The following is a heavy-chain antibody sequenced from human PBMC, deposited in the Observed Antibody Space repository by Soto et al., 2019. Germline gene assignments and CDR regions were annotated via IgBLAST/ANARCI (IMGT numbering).Heavy chain of an antibody. Sequence: EVQLLESGGGLVQPGGSLRLSCAASGFTFSSYAMSWVRQAPGKGLEWVSGISGSGGSTYYADSVKGRFTISRDNSKNTLYLQMNSLRAEDTGVYYCAKVRGEVAGTRGGDCDYWGQGTLVTGSS. CDR1: GFTFSSYA. D-gene: IGHD6-19*01. J-gene: IGHJ4*02. CDR2: ISGSGGST. V-gene: IGHV3-23*01. CDR3: AKVRGEVAGTRGGDCDY.